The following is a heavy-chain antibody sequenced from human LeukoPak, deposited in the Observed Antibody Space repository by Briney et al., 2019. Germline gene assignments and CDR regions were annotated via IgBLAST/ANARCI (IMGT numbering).Heavy chain of an antibody. J-gene: IGHJ6*02. V-gene: IGHV4-59*08. CDR2: IYYSGSST. CDR1: GGSINSDY. CDR3: ARQGHRLTLVDYCGMDV. D-gene: IGHD1-26*01. Sequence: SETLSLNCTVSGGSINSDYWSWVRQPPGKGLEWIGYIYYSGSSTNYNPSLKSRVTISIDRSKNQFSLKLSSVTAADTAVYYCARQGHRLTLVDYCGMDVWGQGTTVTVSS.